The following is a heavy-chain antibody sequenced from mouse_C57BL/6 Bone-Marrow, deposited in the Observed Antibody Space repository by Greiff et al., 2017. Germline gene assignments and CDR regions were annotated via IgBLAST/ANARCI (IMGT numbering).Heavy chain of an antibody. D-gene: IGHD1-1*01. CDR2: INPYNGGT. CDR3: ARLVATEDAMDY. J-gene: IGHJ4*01. Sequence: VQLQQSGPVLVKPGASVKMSCKASGYTFTDYYMNWVKQSHGKSLEWIGVINPYNGGTSYNQKFKGKATLTVDKSSSTAYMELNSLTSEDSAVYYCARLVATEDAMDYWGQGTSVTVSS. CDR1: GYTFTDYY. V-gene: IGHV1-19*01.